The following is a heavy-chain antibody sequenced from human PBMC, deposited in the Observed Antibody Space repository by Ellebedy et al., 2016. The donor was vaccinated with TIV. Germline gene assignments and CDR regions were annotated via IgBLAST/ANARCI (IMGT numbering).Heavy chain of an antibody. Sequence: PGGSLRLSCAASGFTVSSNYMTWVRQAPGKGLEWVSVIYSGGSTYYADSVTGRFTISRDNYKNTVFLQMNRLRAEDTAVYYCARGRGGSYGGNSGYFDYWGQGTLVTVSS. V-gene: IGHV3-66*01. CDR3: ARGRGGSYGGNSGYFDY. J-gene: IGHJ4*02. CDR2: IYSGGST. CDR1: GFTVSSNY. D-gene: IGHD1-26*01.